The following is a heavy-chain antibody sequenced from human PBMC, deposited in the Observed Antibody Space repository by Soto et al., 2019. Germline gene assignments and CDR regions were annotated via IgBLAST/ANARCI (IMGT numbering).Heavy chain of an antibody. J-gene: IGHJ6*02. D-gene: IGHD6-13*01. V-gene: IGHV4-30-4*01. Sequence: QVQLQESGPGLVKPSQTLSLTCTVSGGSISSGDYYWSWIRQPPGKGLEWIGYIYYSGNTYYNPSLKSRVTIAVDTSKNQFSLKLSSVTAADTAVYYCARERTGYSSSSDPSGDYYYYYGMDVWGQGTTVTVSS. CDR2: IYYSGNT. CDR1: GGSISSGDYY. CDR3: ARERTGYSSSSDPSGDYYYYYGMDV.